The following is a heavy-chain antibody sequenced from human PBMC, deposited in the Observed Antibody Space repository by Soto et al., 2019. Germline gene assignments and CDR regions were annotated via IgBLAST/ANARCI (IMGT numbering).Heavy chain of an antibody. V-gene: IGHV3-30-3*01. Sequence: GSLRLSCAASGFTFSSYAMHWVRQAPGKGLEWVAVISYDGSNKYYADSVKGRFTISRDNSKNTLYLQMNSLRAEDTAVYYCARDGPIAVAGTVRYYFDYWGQGTLVTVSS. J-gene: IGHJ4*02. CDR1: GFTFSSYA. D-gene: IGHD6-19*01. CDR3: ARDGPIAVAGTVRYYFDY. CDR2: ISYDGSNK.